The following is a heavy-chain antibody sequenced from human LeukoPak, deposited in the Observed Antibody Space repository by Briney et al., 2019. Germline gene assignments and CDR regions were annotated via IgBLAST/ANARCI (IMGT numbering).Heavy chain of an antibody. CDR3: ARDGPRIAALGEDFDY. CDR2: IKPSGGST. D-gene: IGHD6-6*01. Sequence: ASVKVFCKASGYTFTSYYMHWVRQAPGQGLEWMGLIKPSGGSTSYAQKFQGRVTMTRDTSTSTVYMELSSLRSEDTAVYYCARDGPRIAALGEDFDYWGQGTLVTVSS. V-gene: IGHV1-46*01. J-gene: IGHJ4*02. CDR1: GYTFTSYY.